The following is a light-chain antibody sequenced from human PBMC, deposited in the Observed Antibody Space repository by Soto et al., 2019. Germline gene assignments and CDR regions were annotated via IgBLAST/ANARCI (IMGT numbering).Light chain of an antibody. CDR2: GNN. CDR1: SSSIGAGYD. CDR3: QSYDSRLTAYV. Sequence: PVLTQPPSVSGAPGQRVTISCTGSSSSIGAGYDVHWYHQLPGAAPKLLVSGNNNRPSGVPDRFSASKSGTSASLAITGLQTEDEAQYYCQSYDSRLTAYVFGTGTKVTVL. J-gene: IGLJ1*01. V-gene: IGLV1-40*01.